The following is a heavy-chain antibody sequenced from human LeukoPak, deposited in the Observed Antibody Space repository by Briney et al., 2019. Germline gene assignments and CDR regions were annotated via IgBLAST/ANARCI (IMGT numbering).Heavy chain of an antibody. D-gene: IGHD2-15*01. CDR1: GYTFTNYG. J-gene: IGHJ6*02. CDR2: ISAYNGNT. V-gene: IGHV1-18*01. CDR3: ARDCSGGSCRTYYFYYYGMDV. Sequence: ASVKVSCKASGYTFTNYGISWVRQAPGQGLEWMGWISAYNGNTNYAQKLQGRVTMTTDTSRSTAYMELRTLRSDDTAVYYCARDCSGGSCRTYYFYYYGMDVWGQGTTVTVSS.